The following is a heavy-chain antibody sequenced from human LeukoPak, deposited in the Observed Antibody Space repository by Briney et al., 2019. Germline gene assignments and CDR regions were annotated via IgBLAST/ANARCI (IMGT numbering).Heavy chain of an antibody. CDR2: IYHSGST. CDR3: ARKDHYVNYYGMDV. V-gene: IGHV4-4*02. D-gene: IGHD3-16*01. CDR1: GGSISSSNW. J-gene: IGHJ6*02. Sequence: SETLSLTCAVSGGSISSSNWWSWVRQPPGKGLEWIGEIYHSGSTNYNPSLKSRVTISVDKSKNPFSLKLSSVTAADTAVYYCARKDHYVNYYGMDVWGQGTTVTVSS.